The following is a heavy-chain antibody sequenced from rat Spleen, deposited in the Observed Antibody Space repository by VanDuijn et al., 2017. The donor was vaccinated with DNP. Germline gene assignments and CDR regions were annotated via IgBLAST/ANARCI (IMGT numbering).Heavy chain of an antibody. J-gene: IGHJ2*01. V-gene: IGHV3-1*01. D-gene: IGHD1-11*01. CDR1: GYSITNNY. CDR2: ISYSGRT. Sequence: EVQLQESGPGLVKPSQSLSLTCSVTGYSITNNYWGWIRQFPGTKMDYIGHISYSGRTTYNPSLKSRISIARDTSKNQVFLQLNSITTEDTATYYCARWVYDFDYWGQGVMVTVSS. CDR3: ARWVYDFDY.